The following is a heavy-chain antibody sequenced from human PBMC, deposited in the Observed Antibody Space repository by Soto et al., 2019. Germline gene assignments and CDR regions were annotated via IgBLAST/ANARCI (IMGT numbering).Heavy chain of an antibody. CDR2: INAGNGNT. J-gene: IGHJ6*02. V-gene: IGHV1-3*01. D-gene: IGHD2-15*01. CDR3: ARGLYCSGGSCYSYYYYYGMDV. CDR1: GYTLTSYA. Sequence: ASVKVSCKASGYTLTSYAMHWVRQAPGQRLEWMGWINAGNGNTKYSQKFQGRVTITRDTSASTAYMELSSLRSEDTAVYYCARGLYCSGGSCYSYYYYYGMDVWGQGTTVTVS.